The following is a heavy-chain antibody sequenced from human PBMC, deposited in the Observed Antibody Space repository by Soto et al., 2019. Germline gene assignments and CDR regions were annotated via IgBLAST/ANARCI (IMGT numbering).Heavy chain of an antibody. V-gene: IGHV3-30*18. CDR2: ISYDGSNK. D-gene: IGHD4-17*01. Sequence: GGSLRLSCAASGFTFSSYGMHWVRQAPGKGLEWVAVISYDGSNKYYADSVKGRFTISRDNSKNTLYLQMNSLRAEDTAVYYCAKDDGYGDQGYFDYWGQGTLVTVSS. J-gene: IGHJ4*02. CDR3: AKDDGYGDQGYFDY. CDR1: GFTFSSYG.